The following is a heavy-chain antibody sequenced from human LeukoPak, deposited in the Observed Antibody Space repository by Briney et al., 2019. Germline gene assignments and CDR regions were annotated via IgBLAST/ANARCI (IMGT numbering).Heavy chain of an antibody. D-gene: IGHD5-12*01. V-gene: IGHV1-3*01. Sequence: ASVKVSCKASGYTFTIYAMHWVRQAPGQRLEWMGWINAGNGNTKYSQKFQGRVTITRDTSASTAYMELSSLRSEDTAVYYCARDASGYSPPDYWGQGTLVTVSS. CDR1: GYTFTIYA. CDR3: ARDASGYSPPDY. CDR2: INAGNGNT. J-gene: IGHJ4*02.